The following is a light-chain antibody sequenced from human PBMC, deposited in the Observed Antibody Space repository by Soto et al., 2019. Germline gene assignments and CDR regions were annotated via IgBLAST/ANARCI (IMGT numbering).Light chain of an antibody. CDR3: QQYGSSFRYT. J-gene: IGKJ2*01. CDR1: QSVNSNY. Sequence: EIVLTQSPGTLSLSPGERATLSCRASQSVNSNYVTWYQQKPGQAPRLLIYGASSRATGIPDRFSGSGFGTDFTLTISRLEPEDFAVYYCQQYGSSFRYTFGQGTKLEIK. CDR2: GAS. V-gene: IGKV3-20*01.